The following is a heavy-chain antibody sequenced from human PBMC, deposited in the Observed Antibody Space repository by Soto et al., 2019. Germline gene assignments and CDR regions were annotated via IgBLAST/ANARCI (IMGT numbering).Heavy chain of an antibody. Sequence: GGSLRLSCAASGFTFSIYAMNWVRQAPGKGLEWVSAISTSGGSTYYADSVKGRFTISRDNSKNTLYLQMNSLRAEDTAVYYCAKVDRIAAAGPLDYWGQGTLVTVSS. CDR3: AKVDRIAAAGPLDY. D-gene: IGHD6-13*01. J-gene: IGHJ4*02. CDR2: ISTSGGST. CDR1: GFTFSIYA. V-gene: IGHV3-23*01.